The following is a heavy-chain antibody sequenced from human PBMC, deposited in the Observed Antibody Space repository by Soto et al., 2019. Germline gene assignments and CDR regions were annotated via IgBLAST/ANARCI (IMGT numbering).Heavy chain of an antibody. D-gene: IGHD3-10*01. CDR1: GFTFSSYG. V-gene: IGHV3-33*01. Sequence: QVQLVESGGGVVQPGRSLRLSCAASGFTFSSYGMHWVRQAPGKGLEWVAVIWYDGSNKYYADSVKGRFTISRDNSKNTLYLQMNSLRAEDTAVYYCATLRGEVDYWGQGTLVTVSS. CDR2: IWYDGSNK. CDR3: ATLRGEVDY. J-gene: IGHJ4*02.